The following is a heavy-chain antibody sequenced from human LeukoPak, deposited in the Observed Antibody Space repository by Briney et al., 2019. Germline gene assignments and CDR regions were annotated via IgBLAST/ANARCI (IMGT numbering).Heavy chain of an antibody. CDR3: ARDPKIYYYDSSGQSRN. CDR2: ISSSSSYI. V-gene: IGHV3-21*01. CDR1: GFTFSSYS. D-gene: IGHD3-22*01. J-gene: IGHJ4*02. Sequence: GGSLRLSCAASGFTFSSYSMNWVRQAPGKGLEWVSSISSSSSYIYYADSVKGRFTISRDNAKNSLYLQMNSLRAEDTAVYYCARDPKIYYYDSSGQSRNWGQGTLVTVSS.